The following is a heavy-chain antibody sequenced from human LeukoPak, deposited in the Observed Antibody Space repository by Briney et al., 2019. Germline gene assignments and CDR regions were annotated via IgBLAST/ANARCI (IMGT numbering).Heavy chain of an antibody. CDR3: AKSVVTAIGAFDI. Sequence: GGSLRLSCAASGFTFSSYWMGWVRQASGKGLEWVANIKQDGSEIHHVDSVEGRFTISRENAKNSLYLQMNSLRVEDTAVYYCAKSVVTAIGAFDIWGQGTMVSVSS. CDR2: IKQDGSEI. V-gene: IGHV3-7*01. CDR1: GFTFSSYW. D-gene: IGHD2-21*02. J-gene: IGHJ3*02.